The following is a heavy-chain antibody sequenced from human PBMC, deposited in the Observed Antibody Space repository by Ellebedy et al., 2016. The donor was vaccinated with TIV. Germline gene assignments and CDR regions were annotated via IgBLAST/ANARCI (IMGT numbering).Heavy chain of an antibody. CDR2: ITAGGTSI. Sequence: PGGSLRLSCAASGFTLSSYAMSWVRQAPGKGLEWVASITAGGTSIYYADSVKGRFTVSRDNSRTTLYLQLNSPRADDTAVYYCAKSADKTPTSCMDVWGQGTTVTVSS. CDR1: GFTLSSYA. CDR3: AKSADKTPTSCMDV. J-gene: IGHJ6*02. D-gene: IGHD1-1*01. V-gene: IGHV3-23*01.